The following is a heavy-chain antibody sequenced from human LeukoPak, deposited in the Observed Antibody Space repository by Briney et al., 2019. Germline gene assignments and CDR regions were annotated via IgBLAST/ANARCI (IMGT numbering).Heavy chain of an antibody. J-gene: IGHJ5*02. CDR1: GGTFSSYA. V-gene: IGHV1-2*02. D-gene: IGHD3-10*01. Sequence: ASVKVSCKASGGTFSSYAISWVRQGPGQGLEWMGWINPNGGDTNYAQKVQGRVTMTRDTSISTAYMELSRLRSDDTAVYYCARDRVTMVRGSRNWFDPWGQGTLVTVSS. CDR3: ARDRVTMVRGSRNWFDP. CDR2: INPNGGDT.